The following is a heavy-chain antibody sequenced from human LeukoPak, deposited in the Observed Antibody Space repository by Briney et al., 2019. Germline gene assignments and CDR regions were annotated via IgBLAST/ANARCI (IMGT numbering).Heavy chain of an antibody. D-gene: IGHD6-13*01. CDR2: MNPNSGNT. V-gene: IGHV1-8*03. J-gene: IGHJ5*02. Sequence: ASVKVSCKASGYTFTGYYMHWVRQAPGQGLEWMGWMNPNSGNTGYAQKFQGRVTITRNTSISTAYMELSSLRSEDTAVYYCARGSSSWRRTYWFDPWGQGTLVTVSS. CDR1: GYTFTGYY. CDR3: ARGSSSWRRTYWFDP.